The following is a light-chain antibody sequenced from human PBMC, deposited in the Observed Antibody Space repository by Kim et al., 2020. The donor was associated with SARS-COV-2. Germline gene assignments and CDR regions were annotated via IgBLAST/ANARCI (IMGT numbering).Light chain of an antibody. CDR3: QAWDRNTVV. CDR2: QDN. V-gene: IGLV3-1*01. J-gene: IGLJ2*01. Sequence: SYELTQPPSVSVSPGQTVIITCSGDNLGEKYACWYQQMPGQSPVLVIYQDNKRPSGIPERFSGSNSGNTATLTISGTQPMDEADYYCQAWDRNTVVFGGGTQLTVL. CDR1: NLGEKY.